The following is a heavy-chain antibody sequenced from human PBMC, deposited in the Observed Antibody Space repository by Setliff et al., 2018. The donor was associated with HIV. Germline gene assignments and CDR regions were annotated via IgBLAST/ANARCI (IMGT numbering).Heavy chain of an antibody. CDR2: IFYFGSV. CDR1: GGSFNTRRTK. CDR3: VRELLGSGGTVPEVNFFDS. V-gene: IGHV4-39*07. J-gene: IGHJ5*01. D-gene: IGHD1-26*01. Sequence: PSETLSLTCRVSGGSFNTRRTKWGWIRQSPGKGLEWIGSIFYFGSVTYNPSLKSRPLISIDTSKTQFSLNLRSVTAADTAVYYCVRELLGSGGTVPEVNFFDSWGQGTLVTSPQ.